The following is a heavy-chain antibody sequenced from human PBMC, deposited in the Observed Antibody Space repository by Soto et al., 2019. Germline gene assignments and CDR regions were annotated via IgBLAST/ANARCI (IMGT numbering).Heavy chain of an antibody. CDR2: IVVGSGNT. V-gene: IGHV1-58*02. CDR1: GFTFTSSA. CDR3: AAPYYYGSGSYGNPYYYSGMDV. D-gene: IGHD3-10*01. Sequence: SVKVSCKASGFTFTSSAMQWVRQARGQRLEWIGWIVVGSGNTNYAQKFQERVTITRDMSTSTAYMELSSLRSEDTAVYYCAAPYYYGSGSYGNPYYYSGMDVWGQGTTVTVSS. J-gene: IGHJ6*02.